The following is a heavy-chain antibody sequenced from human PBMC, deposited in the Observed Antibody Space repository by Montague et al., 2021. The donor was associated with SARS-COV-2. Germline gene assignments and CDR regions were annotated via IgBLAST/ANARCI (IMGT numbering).Heavy chain of an antibody. J-gene: IGHJ4*02. Sequence: CAISGDSVSSHIAAWNWIRQSPSRGLEWLGRTYYRSKWYNDYAVSVRSRITISPDTSKNQFSLQLNSVTPEDTAVYYCTQERGPGRTTWHYFDYWGQGTLATVSS. D-gene: IGHD1-14*01. CDR2: TYYRSKWYN. CDR1: GDSVSSHIAA. CDR3: TQERGPGRTTWHYFDY. V-gene: IGHV6-1*01.